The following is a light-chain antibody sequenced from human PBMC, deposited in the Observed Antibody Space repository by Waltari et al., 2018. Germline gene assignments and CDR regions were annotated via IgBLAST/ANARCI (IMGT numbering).Light chain of an antibody. CDR2: DVT. V-gene: IGLV2-14*01. J-gene: IGLJ2*01. CDR3: ASYTSTNTVV. CDR1: NNDLRYYHF. Sequence: QSALTQPASVSGSPGQSTPISCTGTNNDLRYYHFFSWYQRHPAKAPQPMIFDVTRWSSVVSHRFSGSKSGNTASLTISGLQPEDEADYFCASYTSTNTVVFGGGTRVTVL.